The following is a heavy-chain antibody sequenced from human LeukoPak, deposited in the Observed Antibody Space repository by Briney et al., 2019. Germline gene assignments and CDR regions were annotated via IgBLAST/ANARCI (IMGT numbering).Heavy chain of an antibody. CDR3: ARLISSWYFDY. CDR1: GDSISSSSYY. J-gene: IGHJ4*02. V-gene: IGHV4-39*01. D-gene: IGHD6-13*01. Sequence: SETLSLTCTVSGDSISSSSYYWGWIRQPPGKGLEWIGSIYYSGSTYYNPSLKSRVTISVDTSKNQFSLKLSSVTAADTAVYYCARLISSWYFDYWGQGTLVTVSS. CDR2: IYYSGST.